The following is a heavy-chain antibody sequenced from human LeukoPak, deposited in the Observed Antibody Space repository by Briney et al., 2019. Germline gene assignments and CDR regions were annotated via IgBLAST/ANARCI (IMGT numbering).Heavy chain of an antibody. D-gene: IGHD1-26*01. CDR1: GFTFGDYA. CDR3: TTHLGAPYYFDY. Sequence: PGGSLRLSCTASGFTFGDYAMSWVRQAPGKRLEWVGFIRSKAYGGTTEYAASVKGRFTISRDDSKSIAYLQMNSLKTEDTAVYYCTTHLGAPYYFDYWGQGTLVTVSS. V-gene: IGHV3-49*04. CDR2: IRSKAYGGTT. J-gene: IGHJ4*02.